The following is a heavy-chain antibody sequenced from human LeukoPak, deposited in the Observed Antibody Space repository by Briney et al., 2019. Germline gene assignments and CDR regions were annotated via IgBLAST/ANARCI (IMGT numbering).Heavy chain of an antibody. CDR2: SSSSGSTI. J-gene: IGHJ4*02. Sequence: NSGGSLRLSCAASGFTLSDYYMSWFRLAPGKGLEWVSYSSSSGSTIYYADSVKGRFAISRDNAKNSLYLQMNSLRAEDTAVYSCARRRDFIDYWGQGTLVTVSS. D-gene: IGHD3/OR15-3a*01. V-gene: IGHV3-11*01. CDR1: GFTLSDYY. CDR3: ARRRDFIDY.